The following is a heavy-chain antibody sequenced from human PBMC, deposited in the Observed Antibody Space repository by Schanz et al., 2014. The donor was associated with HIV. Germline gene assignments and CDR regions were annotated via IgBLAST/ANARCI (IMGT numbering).Heavy chain of an antibody. CDR3: ARDYHWNWFDP. J-gene: IGHJ5*02. CDR2: IKLDGSEK. D-gene: IGHD1-20*01. V-gene: IGHV3-7*01. CDR1: GFTFGDHP. Sequence: EVQLLDSGGGLVKPGRSLRLSCTASGFTFGDHPMSWFRQAPGKGLEWLANIKLDGSEKYYVDSVKGRFTISRDNTKNSLYLQMNSLRAEDTAVYYCARDYHWNWFDPWGQGTLVTVSS.